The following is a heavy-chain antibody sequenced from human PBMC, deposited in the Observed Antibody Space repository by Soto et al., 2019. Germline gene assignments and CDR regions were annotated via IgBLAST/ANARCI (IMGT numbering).Heavy chain of an antibody. CDR3: ARDKDRQQLGGNYYYILDV. J-gene: IGHJ6*02. D-gene: IGHD3-3*02. V-gene: IGHV1-69*12. CDR2: IMPVFATP. CDR1: GGTFSTSA. Sequence: QVQLVQSGAEVKKPGSSVKVSCKASGGTFSTSAISWVRQAPGQGLEWVGGIMPVFATPDYAQKFQGRVTISADESTTTAYLELTSLTTDATAVYFCARDKDRQQLGGNYYYILDVWGQGTAIIVSS.